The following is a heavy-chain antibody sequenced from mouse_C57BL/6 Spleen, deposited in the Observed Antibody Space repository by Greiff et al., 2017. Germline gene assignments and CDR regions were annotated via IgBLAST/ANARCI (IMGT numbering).Heavy chain of an antibody. D-gene: IGHD2-4*01. CDR3: ARGRDYDYFDY. Sequence: VQLQQSGPELVKPGASVKISCKASGYSFTGYYMNWVKQSPEKSLEWIGEINPSTGGTTYNQKFKAKATLTVDKSSSTAYMQLKSLTSEDSAVYYCARGRDYDYFDYWGQGTTLTVSS. CDR2: INPSTGGT. CDR1: GYSFTGYY. J-gene: IGHJ2*01. V-gene: IGHV1-42*01.